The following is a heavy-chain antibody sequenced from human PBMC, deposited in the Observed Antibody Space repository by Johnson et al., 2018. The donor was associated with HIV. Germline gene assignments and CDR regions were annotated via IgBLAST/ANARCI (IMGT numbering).Heavy chain of an antibody. D-gene: IGHD1-26*01. CDR3: ARPHSAQYQHAFDI. J-gene: IGHJ3*02. Sequence: QVQLVESGGGVVQPGRSLRLSCAASGFTFSSYGMHWVRQAPGKGLEWVAVISYDGSNKYYADSVKGRFTISRDNSKNTLYLQMNSLRAEDTALYYCARPHSAQYQHAFDIWGQGTKVTVSS. CDR2: ISYDGSNK. V-gene: IGHV3-30*19. CDR1: GFTFSSYG.